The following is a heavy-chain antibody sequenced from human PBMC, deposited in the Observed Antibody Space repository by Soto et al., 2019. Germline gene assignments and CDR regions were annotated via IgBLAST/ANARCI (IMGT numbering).Heavy chain of an antibody. J-gene: IGHJ3*02. CDR3: ARHGPPDYDYIGGSYRIRGAFDI. CDR2: IYYSGST. CDR1: GGSISSSSYY. D-gene: IGHD3-16*02. V-gene: IGHV4-39*01. Sequence: SETLSLTCTVSGGSISSSSYYWGWIRQPPGKGLEWIGSIYYSGSTYCNPSLKSRVTISVDTSKYQFSLKLSTVTAADTAVYYSARHGPPDYDYIGGSYRIRGAFDIWGQGTMVTVSS.